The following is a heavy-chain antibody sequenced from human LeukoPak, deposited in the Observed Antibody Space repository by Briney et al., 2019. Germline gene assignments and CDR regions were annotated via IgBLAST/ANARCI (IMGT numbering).Heavy chain of an antibody. CDR1: GGSISSYY. D-gene: IGHD3-22*01. V-gene: IGHV4-59*08. Sequence: TSETLSLTCTVSGGSISSYYWSWIRQPPGKGLEWIGYIYYSGSTNYSPSLKSRVTISVDTFKNQFFLKLSSVTAADTAVYYCARHLGDTTIVMITDGFDIWGQGTVVTVSS. CDR2: IYYSGST. J-gene: IGHJ3*02. CDR3: ARHLGDTTIVMITDGFDI.